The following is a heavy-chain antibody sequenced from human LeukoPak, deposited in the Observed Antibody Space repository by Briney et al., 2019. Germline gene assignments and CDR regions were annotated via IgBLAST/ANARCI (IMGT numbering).Heavy chain of an antibody. J-gene: IGHJ6*03. CDR1: GFTFTNYW. Sequence: QTGGSLRLSCAASGFTFTNYWMHWVRQAPGKGLVWVSRINTDGSRTNYADSVEGRFTISRDNAKNTLYLQMNSLRAEDTAVYYCARAEQHLYYYYDHYMDVWGKGTTVTVSS. V-gene: IGHV3-74*01. D-gene: IGHD6-13*01. CDR2: INTDGSRT. CDR3: ARAEQHLYYYYDHYMDV.